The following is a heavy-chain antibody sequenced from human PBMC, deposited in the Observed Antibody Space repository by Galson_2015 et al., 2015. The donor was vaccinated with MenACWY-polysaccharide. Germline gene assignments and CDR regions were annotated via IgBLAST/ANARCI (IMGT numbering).Heavy chain of an antibody. Sequence: QYGAEVKKAGESLKISCKGSGYSFTRYWIGWVRQMPGKGLEWMGIIYHGDSDTRYSPSFQGQVTISVDKSISTACLQWSSLKASDTATYYCARLDAPYSSSNWFDPWGQGTLVTVPS. CDR2: IYHGDSDT. V-gene: IGHV5-51*03. CDR1: GYSFTRYW. J-gene: IGHJ5*02. CDR3: ARLDAPYSSSNWFDP. D-gene: IGHD6-6*01.